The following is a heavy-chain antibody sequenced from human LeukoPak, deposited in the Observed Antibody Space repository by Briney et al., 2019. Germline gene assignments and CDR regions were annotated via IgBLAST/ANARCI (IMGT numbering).Heavy chain of an antibody. CDR2: IYTSGST. Sequence: SETLSLTCTGSGGSISSGSYYWSWIRQPAGKGLEWIGRIYTSGSTNYNPSLKSRVTITVTESQNQFSLKLSSVTAADTAVYYCAREPTDYDILTGYYYYGMDVWGQGTTVTVSS. V-gene: IGHV4-61*02. CDR3: AREPTDYDILTGYYYYGMDV. J-gene: IGHJ6*02. D-gene: IGHD3-9*01. CDR1: GGSISSGSYY.